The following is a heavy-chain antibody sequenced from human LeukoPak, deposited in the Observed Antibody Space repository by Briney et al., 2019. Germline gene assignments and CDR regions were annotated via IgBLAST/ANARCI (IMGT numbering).Heavy chain of an antibody. D-gene: IGHD6-19*01. CDR2: ISGSGGST. V-gene: IGHV3-23*01. CDR3: AKDPPGTAVAGMGC. Sequence: GGSLRLSCAASGFSFSNYAMSWVRQAAGKGLEWVSGISGSGGSTYYADSVKGRFTISRDNSKNTLYLQMNSLRAGDTAVYYCAKDPPGTAVAGMGCWGQGTLVTVSS. J-gene: IGHJ4*02. CDR1: GFSFSNYA.